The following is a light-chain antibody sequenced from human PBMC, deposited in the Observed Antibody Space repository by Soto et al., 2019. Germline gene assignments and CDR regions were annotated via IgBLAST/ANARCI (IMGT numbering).Light chain of an antibody. J-gene: IGKJ1*01. CDR1: QSVTSSY. CDR2: GAS. V-gene: IGKV3-20*01. CDR3: QQYGSLPRT. Sequence: EIVLTQSPGTLSLSPGERATLSCRASQSVTSSYLAWYQQKPGQAPRLLMYGASSRATGIPDRFSGSGSGTDFTLTITRLEPEDFAVYYCQQYGSLPRTFGQGTKVDIK.